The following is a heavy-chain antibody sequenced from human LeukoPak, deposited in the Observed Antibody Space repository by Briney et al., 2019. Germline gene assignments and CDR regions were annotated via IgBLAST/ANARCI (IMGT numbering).Heavy chain of an antibody. CDR2: ISYDGSNK. J-gene: IGHJ4*02. V-gene: IGHV3-30*18. CDR1: GFTFSSYG. CDR3: AKDKGTSGSIDY. D-gene: IGHD5-12*01. Sequence: GGSLRLSCAASGFTFSSYGMHWVRQAPGKGLEWVAVISYDGSNKYYAGSVKGRFTISRDNSKNTLYRQMNSLRAEDTAVYYCAKDKGTSGSIDYWGQGTLVTVSS.